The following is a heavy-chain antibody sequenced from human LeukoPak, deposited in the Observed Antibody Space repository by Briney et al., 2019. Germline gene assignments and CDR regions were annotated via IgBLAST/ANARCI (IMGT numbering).Heavy chain of an antibody. J-gene: IGHJ6*03. D-gene: IGHD3-10*01. V-gene: IGHV3-48*01. CDR1: GFTFSSYS. Sequence: PGGSLRLSCAASGFTFSSYSMNWVRQAPGKGLEWVSYISSSSSTIYYADSVKGRFTISRDNAKNSLYLQMNSLRAEDTAVYHCARVEITMVRGVMGYYYYYYMDVWGKGTTVTVSS. CDR2: ISSSSSTI. CDR3: ARVEITMVRGVMGYYYYYYMDV.